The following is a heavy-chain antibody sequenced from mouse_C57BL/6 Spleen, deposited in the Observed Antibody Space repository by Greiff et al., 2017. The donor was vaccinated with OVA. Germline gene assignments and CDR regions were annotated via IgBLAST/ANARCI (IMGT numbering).Heavy chain of an antibody. V-gene: IGHV1-76*01. CDR3: ARLSLYYGSSSFDY. J-gene: IGHJ2*01. CDR1: GYTFTDYY. D-gene: IGHD1-1*01. Sequence: VKLMESGAELVRPGASVKLSCKASGYTFTDYYINWVKQRPGQGLEWIARIYPGSGNTYYNEKFKGKATLTAEKSSSTAYMQLSSLTSEDSAVYFCARLSLYYGSSSFDYWGQGTTLTVSS. CDR2: IYPGSGNT.